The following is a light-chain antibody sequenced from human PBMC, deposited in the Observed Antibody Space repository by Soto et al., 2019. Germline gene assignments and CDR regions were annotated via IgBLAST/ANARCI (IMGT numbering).Light chain of an antibody. V-gene: IGLV2-23*02. J-gene: IGLJ1*01. CDR2: EVT. CDR3: CSYAGSSSSI. Sequence: QSALTQPASVSGSPGQSITISCPGTSSDVGTYNLVSWYQQYPGKAPRLMIYEVTKRPSGVSNRFSGSKSGNTASLTISGLQPEDEADYYCCSYAGSSSSIFGTGTKLTVL. CDR1: SSDVGTYNL.